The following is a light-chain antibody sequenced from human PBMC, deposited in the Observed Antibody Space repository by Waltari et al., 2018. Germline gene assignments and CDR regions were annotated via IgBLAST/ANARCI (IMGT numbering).Light chain of an antibody. V-gene: IGKV1-33*01. CDR3: LQYDNVPLT. CDR1: HDIENY. Sequence: DIQMPQSPSSLSAAVGDRVTITCQASHDIENYLNWYQQRPGKDPKHLIYDASNLQTGVPSRFSGSGSGTYFTFTISSLQPEDIATYYCLQYDNVPLTVGGGTKVEIK. CDR2: DAS. J-gene: IGKJ4*01.